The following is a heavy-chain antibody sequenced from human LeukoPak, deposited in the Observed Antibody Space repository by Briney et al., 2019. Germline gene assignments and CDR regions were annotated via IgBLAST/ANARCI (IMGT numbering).Heavy chain of an antibody. CDR2: ICSNGGIT. J-gene: IGHJ4*02. CDR1: GFTFRKYP. CDR3: ARDFCSGDSCLDY. Sequence: GGSLRLSCAPSGFTFRKYPVYWVRQAPEKGLEYVSGICSNGGITYYTHSVRRRFTISRDNPKNTLYLQMGSLRAEDMAVYYCARDFCSGDSCLDYWGQGSLVTVSP. D-gene: IGHD2-15*01. V-gene: IGHV3-64*01.